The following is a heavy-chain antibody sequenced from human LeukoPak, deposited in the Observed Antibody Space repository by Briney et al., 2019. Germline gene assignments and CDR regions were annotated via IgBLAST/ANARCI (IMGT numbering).Heavy chain of an antibody. CDR1: RFTFSSYA. J-gene: IGHJ4*02. D-gene: IGHD6-13*01. Sequence: PGGSLRLSCAASRFTFSSYAMSWVRQAPGKGLEWVSAISGSGGSTYYADSVKGRFTISRDNSKNTLYLQMNSLRADDTAVYYCAKDGGVAAAGTFDYWGQGTLVTVSS. V-gene: IGHV3-23*01. CDR2: ISGSGGST. CDR3: AKDGGVAAAGTFDY.